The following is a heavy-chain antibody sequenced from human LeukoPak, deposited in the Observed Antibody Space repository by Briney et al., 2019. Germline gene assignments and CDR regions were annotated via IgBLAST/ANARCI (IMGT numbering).Heavy chain of an antibody. CDR2: ISTGGTTI. J-gene: IGHJ4*02. V-gene: IGHV3-48*03. CDR3: ARLDTSDDY. D-gene: IGHD5-18*01. CDR1: GFTFRNYE. Sequence: TGGSLRLSCAASGFTFRNYEMNWVPQAPGKGLEWVSYISTGGTTIYYADSVRGRFTISRDNAKNSLYLQMNGLRAEDTAVYYCARLDTSDDYWGQGTLVTVSS.